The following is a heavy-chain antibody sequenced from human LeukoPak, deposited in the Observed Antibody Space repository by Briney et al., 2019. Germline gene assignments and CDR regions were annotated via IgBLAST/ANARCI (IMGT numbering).Heavy chain of an antibody. CDR2: IYESGIT. Sequence: SETLSLTCTVSGGSISSGSYSWSWIRQHPGKGLEWIGYIYESGITDYKPSLKSRVTISVDTSKNHFSLKLRSVTAADTAVYYCARDLGNCSSTNCGDWFDPWGQGTLVTVSS. J-gene: IGHJ5*02. D-gene: IGHD2-2*01. V-gene: IGHV4-31*03. CDR1: GGSISSGSYS. CDR3: ARDLGNCSSTNCGDWFDP.